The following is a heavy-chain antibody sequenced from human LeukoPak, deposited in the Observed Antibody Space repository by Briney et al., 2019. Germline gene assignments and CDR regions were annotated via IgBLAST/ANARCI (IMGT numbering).Heavy chain of an antibody. V-gene: IGHV3-33*06. Sequence: GGSLRLSCAASGFTFSRFGMHWVRQAPGKGLEWEAVIWFDGSSTYYADSVKGQFTISRDNSKNTLYLQMNSLRAEDTAVYYCAKETGSGGAFDYWGQGTLVTVSS. CDR3: AKETGSGGAFDY. CDR1: GFTFSRFG. D-gene: IGHD6-19*01. CDR2: IWFDGSST. J-gene: IGHJ4*02.